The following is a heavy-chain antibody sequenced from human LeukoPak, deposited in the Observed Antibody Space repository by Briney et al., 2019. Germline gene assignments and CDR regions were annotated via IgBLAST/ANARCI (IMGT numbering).Heavy chain of an antibody. CDR2: ISYDGSNK. V-gene: IGHV3-30*04. CDR1: GFTFSSYA. CDR3: ARDEVGATAYFDY. D-gene: IGHD1-26*01. J-gene: IGHJ4*02. Sequence: GGSLRLSCAASGFTFSSYAMHWVRQAPGKGLEWVAVISYDGSNKYYADSVKGRFTISRDNSKNTLYLQMNSLRAEDTAVYYCARDEVGATAYFDYWGQGILVTVSS.